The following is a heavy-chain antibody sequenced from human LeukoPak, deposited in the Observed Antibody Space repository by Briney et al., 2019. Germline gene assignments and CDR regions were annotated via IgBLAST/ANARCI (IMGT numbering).Heavy chain of an antibody. J-gene: IGHJ4*02. CDR3: TTYSGGIDS. D-gene: IGHD4-23*01. CDR2: IKSKADGGTT. V-gene: IGHV3-15*01. CDR1: GFTFSSYS. Sequence: GGSLRLSCAASGFTFSSYSMNWVRQAPGKGLEWVGRIKSKADGGTTDYAAPVKGRFTISRDDSKTTLYLQMNSLKTEDTAVYYCTTYSGGIDSWGQGTLVTVSS.